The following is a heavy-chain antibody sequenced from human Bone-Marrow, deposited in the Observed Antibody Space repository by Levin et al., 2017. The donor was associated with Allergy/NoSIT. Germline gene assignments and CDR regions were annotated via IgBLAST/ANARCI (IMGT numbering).Heavy chain of an antibody. CDR3: ARWGLRGYDAFDI. J-gene: IGHJ3*02. CDR1: GFTFSGYN. V-gene: IGHV3-21*01. CDR2: ISSSSTYI. Sequence: GESLKISCAASGFTFSGYNMNWVRQAPGKGLEWVSSISSSSTYIYDAGSVKGRFTVSRDNAKNSLFLQMNSLRAEDTAVYYCARWGLRGYDAFDIWGQGTMVTVSS. D-gene: IGHD5-12*01.